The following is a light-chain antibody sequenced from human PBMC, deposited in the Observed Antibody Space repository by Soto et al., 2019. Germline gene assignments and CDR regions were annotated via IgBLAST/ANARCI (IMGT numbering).Light chain of an antibody. CDR3: QSYDSSLSGYV. CDR1: SSNIGAGYD. J-gene: IGLJ1*01. V-gene: IGLV1-40*01. Sequence: QSVLTQPPSVSGASGQRVTISCTGSSSNIGAGYDVHWYQQLPGTAPKLLIYGNSNRPSGVPDRFSGSKSGTSASLAITGLQAEDEADYYCQSYDSSLSGYVFGTGTKVTAL. CDR2: GNS.